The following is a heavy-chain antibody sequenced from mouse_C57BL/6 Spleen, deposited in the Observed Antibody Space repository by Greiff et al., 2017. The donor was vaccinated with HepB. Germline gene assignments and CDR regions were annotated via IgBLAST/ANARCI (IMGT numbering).Heavy chain of an antibody. CDR3: TSYYYGSSSFDY. D-gene: IGHD1-1*01. V-gene: IGHV1-15*01. CDR2: IDPETGGT. J-gene: IGHJ2*01. Sequence: QVQLKESGAELVRPGASVTLSCKASGYTFTDYEMHWVKQTPVHGLEWIGAIDPETGGTAYNQKFKGKAILTADKSSSTAYMELRSLTSEDSAVYYCTSYYYGSSSFDYWGQGTTLTVSS. CDR1: GYTFTDYE.